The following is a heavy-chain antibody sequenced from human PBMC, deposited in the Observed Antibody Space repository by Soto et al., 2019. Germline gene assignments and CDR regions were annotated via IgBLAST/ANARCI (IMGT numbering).Heavy chain of an antibody. V-gene: IGHV4-61*01. CDR2: IYYSGST. CDR1: GGSVGSGSYY. J-gene: IGHJ6*02. Sequence: ASETLSLTCTVSGGSVGSGSYYWSWIRQPPGKGLEWIGYIYYSGSTNYNPSLKSRVTISVDTSKNQFSPKLSSVTAADTAVYYCARDPYDPPYYYYGMDVWGQGTTVTVSS. D-gene: IGHD3-22*01. CDR3: ARDPYDPPYYYYGMDV.